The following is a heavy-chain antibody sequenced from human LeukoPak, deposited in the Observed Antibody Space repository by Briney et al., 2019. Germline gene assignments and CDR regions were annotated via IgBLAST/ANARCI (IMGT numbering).Heavy chain of an antibody. CDR1: GGSFSGYY. D-gene: IGHD5-18*01. CDR2: INHSGST. CDR3: ARSNMVTFIDY. J-gene: IGHJ4*02. Sequence: PSETLSLTCAVYGGSFSGYYWSWIRQPPGKGLEWIGEINHSGSTNYNPSLKSRVTISVDTSKNQFSLKLSSVTAADTAVYYCARSNMVTFIDYWGQGTLVTVSS. V-gene: IGHV4-34*01.